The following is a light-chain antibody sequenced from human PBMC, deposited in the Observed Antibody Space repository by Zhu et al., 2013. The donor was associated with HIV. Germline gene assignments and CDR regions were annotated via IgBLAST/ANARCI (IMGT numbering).Light chain of an antibody. CDR1: QSVSSNY. CDR2: GVS. CDR3: QQYSTSPWT. V-gene: IGKV3-20*01. J-gene: IGKJ1*01. Sequence: EIVLTQSPGTLSLSPGERATLSCRASQSVSSNYFAWYQQKPGQAPRLLIYGVSSRATGIPDRFSGSGSGTQFTLTISRLEPEDFALYYCQQYSTSPWTFGLGTKVEIK.